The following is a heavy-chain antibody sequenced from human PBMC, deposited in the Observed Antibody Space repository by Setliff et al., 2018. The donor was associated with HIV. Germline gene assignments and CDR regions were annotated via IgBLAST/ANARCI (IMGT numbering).Heavy chain of an antibody. Sequence: ASVKVSCKASGYSLTDYYIHWVRQAPGQGLEWMGWINPKSDGTNYAQKFQGRVTMTRDTSISTAYMELSRLRSDDTAVYYCARGRAPHYYYGSGSRSYYFDYWGQGTLVTVSS. J-gene: IGHJ4*02. CDR1: GYSLTDYY. CDR3: ARGRAPHYYYGSGSRSYYFDY. CDR2: INPKSDGT. D-gene: IGHD3-10*01. V-gene: IGHV1-2*02.